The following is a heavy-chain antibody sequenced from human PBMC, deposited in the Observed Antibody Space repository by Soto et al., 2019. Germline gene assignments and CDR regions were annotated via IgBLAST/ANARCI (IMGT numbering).Heavy chain of an antibody. J-gene: IGHJ4*02. CDR2: LYRTGSP. CDR1: SGSMRSSDW. CDR3: VRDTHSGGNFDY. V-gene: IGHV4-4*02. Sequence: PSETLSLTCTVSSGSMRSSDWWSWVRQPPGKGLEWIGELYRTGSPNYNPSLKSRVTIAIDWSKNQFSLKLTSVTAADTAVYYCVRDTHSGGNFDYWGQGNLVTVSS. D-gene: IGHD1-26*01.